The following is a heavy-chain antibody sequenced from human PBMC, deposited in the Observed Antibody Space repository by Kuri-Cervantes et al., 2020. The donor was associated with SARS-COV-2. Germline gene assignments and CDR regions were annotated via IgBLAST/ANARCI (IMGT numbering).Heavy chain of an antibody. CDR1: GGSISSSSYY. J-gene: IGHJ6*03. CDR2: IYYSGST. Sequence: GSLRLSCTVSGGSISSSSYYWGWIRQPPGKGLEWIGSIYYSGSTYYNPSLKSRVTISVDTSKNQFSLKLSSVTAADTAVYYCARGTGDLSRSDYYYYYYMDVWGKGTTVTVSS. V-gene: IGHV4-39*07. D-gene: IGHD7-27*01. CDR3: ARGTGDLSRSDYYYYYYMDV.